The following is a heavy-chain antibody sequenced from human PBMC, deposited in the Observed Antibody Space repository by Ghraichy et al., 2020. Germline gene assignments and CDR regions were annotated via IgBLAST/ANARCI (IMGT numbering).Heavy chain of an antibody. V-gene: IGHV4-59*01. CDR2: IYYSGST. Sequence: ETLYLTCTVSGGSISSYYWNWIRQPPGKGLEWIGYIYYSGSTNYNSSLKSRVTISVDPSKNQFSLKLSSVTAADTAVYYCARDVVPSATKYGLDVWGQGTTVTVSS. CDR1: GGSISSYY. CDR3: ARDVVPSATKYGLDV. D-gene: IGHD2-2*01. J-gene: IGHJ6*02.